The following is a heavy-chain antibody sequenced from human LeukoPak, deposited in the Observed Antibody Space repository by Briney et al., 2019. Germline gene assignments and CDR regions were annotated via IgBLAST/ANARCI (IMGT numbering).Heavy chain of an antibody. Sequence: SETLSLTCTVSGGSISSSSYYWGWIRQPAGKGLEWIGRIYTSGSTNYNPSLKSRVTISVDTSKNQFSLKLRSVTAADTAVYYCARGSPREWELLSPDAFDIWGQGTMVTVSS. CDR3: ARGSPREWELLSPDAFDI. CDR2: IYTSGST. V-gene: IGHV4-61*02. J-gene: IGHJ3*02. D-gene: IGHD1-26*01. CDR1: GGSISSSSYY.